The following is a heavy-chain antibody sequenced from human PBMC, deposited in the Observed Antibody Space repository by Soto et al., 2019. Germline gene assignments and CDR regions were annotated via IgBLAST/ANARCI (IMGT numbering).Heavy chain of an antibody. Sequence: GGSLRLSCAASGFTFSSYGMHWVRQAPGKGLEWVAVIWYDGSNKYYADSVKGRFTISRDNSKNTLYLQMNSLRAEDTAVYCCARGVDTAMAYYYYYYYGMDVWGQGTTVTVSS. CDR3: ARGVDTAMAYYYYYYYGMDV. CDR2: IWYDGSNK. D-gene: IGHD5-18*01. J-gene: IGHJ6*02. V-gene: IGHV3-33*01. CDR1: GFTFSSYG.